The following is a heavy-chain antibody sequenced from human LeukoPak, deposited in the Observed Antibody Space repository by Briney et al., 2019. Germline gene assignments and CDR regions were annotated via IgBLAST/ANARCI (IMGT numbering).Heavy chain of an antibody. CDR2: ISSSSNYI. V-gene: IGHV3-21*01. D-gene: IGHD1-26*01. J-gene: IGHJ4*02. Sequence: GGSLTLSCAASVFTFSSYSMNWVRQAPGKGLEWVSSISSSSNYIYYADSVKGRFSISRDNAKNSLYLQMNSLRAEDTAVYYCARDGYSGSYRLFDYWRQGTLVTVSS. CDR3: ARDGYSGSYRLFDY. CDR1: VFTFSSYS.